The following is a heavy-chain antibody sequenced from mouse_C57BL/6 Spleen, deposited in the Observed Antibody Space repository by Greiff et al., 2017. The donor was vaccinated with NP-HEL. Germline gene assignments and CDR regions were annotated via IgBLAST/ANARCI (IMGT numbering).Heavy chain of an antibody. V-gene: IGHV3-6*01. D-gene: IGHD2-5*01. CDR3: ARESNYNWFAY. CDR2: ISYDGSN. J-gene: IGHJ3*01. CDR1: GYSITSGYY. Sequence: VQLKESGPGLVKPSQSLSLTCSVTGYSITSGYYWNWLRQFPGNKLEWMGYISYDGSNNYNPSLKNRISITRDTSKNQFFLKLNSVTTEDTATYYCARESNYNWFAYWGQGTLVTVSA.